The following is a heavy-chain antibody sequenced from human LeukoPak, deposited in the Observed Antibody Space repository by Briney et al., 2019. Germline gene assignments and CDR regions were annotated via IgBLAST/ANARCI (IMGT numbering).Heavy chain of an antibody. CDR1: GYTFTSYG. Sequence: ASVKVSCKASGYTFTSYGISWVRQAPGQGLEWMGWISAYNGNTNYAQKPQGRVTMTTDTSTSTAYMELRSLRSEDTAMYYCAREIGPRQLHLWGSAFDYWGQGTLVTVSS. J-gene: IGHJ4*02. D-gene: IGHD5-18*01. CDR3: AREIGPRQLHLWGSAFDY. V-gene: IGHV1-18*01. CDR2: ISAYNGNT.